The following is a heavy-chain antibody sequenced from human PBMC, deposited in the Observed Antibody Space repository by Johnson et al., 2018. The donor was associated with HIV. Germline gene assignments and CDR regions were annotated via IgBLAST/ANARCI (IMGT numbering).Heavy chain of an antibody. CDR3: ARVLTTRGAFDI. CDR1: GFTFSSYA. CDR2: ISYDGSNK. D-gene: IGHD3-9*01. Sequence: VQLVESGGGVVQPGRSLRLSCAASGFTFSSYAMHWVRQAPGKGLEWVAVISYDGSNKYYAASVKGRFTISRDNSKNTLYLQMNSLRAEDTAVYYCARVLTTRGAFDIWGQGTMVTVSS. V-gene: IGHV3-30-3*01. J-gene: IGHJ3*02.